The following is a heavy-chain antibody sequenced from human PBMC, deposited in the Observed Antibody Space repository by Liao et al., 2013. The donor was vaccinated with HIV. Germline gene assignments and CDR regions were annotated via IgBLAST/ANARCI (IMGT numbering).Heavy chain of an antibody. CDR3: ARGRGAAMIWFDP. J-gene: IGHJ5*02. Sequence: QVQLQESGPGLVKPSQTLSLTCTVSGASISDYYWSWIRQAAGKGLEWIGRTYTSGNGNYNPSLRSRVTMSVDTSKNQFSLRLRSVTAADTAVYYCARGRGAAMIWFDPWGQGTQVTVSS. D-gene: IGHD2-2*01. V-gene: IGHV4-4*07. CDR1: GASISDYY. CDR2: TYTSGNG.